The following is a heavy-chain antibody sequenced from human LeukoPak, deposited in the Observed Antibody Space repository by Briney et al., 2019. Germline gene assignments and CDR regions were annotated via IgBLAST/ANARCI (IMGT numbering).Heavy chain of an antibody. V-gene: IGHV3-9*01. CDR1: GFTFDDYA. J-gene: IGHJ4*02. CDR2: INWNSGRI. D-gene: IGHD3-22*01. Sequence: GRSLRLSCAASGFTFDDYAMHWVRQAPGKGLEWVAGINWNSGRIGYADSVKGRFTISRDNAKNSLYLKMNSLRAEETALYYSAEVGSSGYFSPARFDYWGQGTLVTVSS. CDR3: AEVGSSGYFSPARFDY.